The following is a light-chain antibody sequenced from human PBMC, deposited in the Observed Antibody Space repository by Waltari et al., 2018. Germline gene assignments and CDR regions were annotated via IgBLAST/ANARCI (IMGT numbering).Light chain of an antibody. V-gene: IGLV2-14*03. CDR1: SSDVIPYNY. CDR3: SSYTASGTLV. CDR2: DVN. J-gene: IGLJ2*01. Sequence: QSALTQPASVSESPGQSITISCTATSSDVIPYNYVSWYQQHPGTAPKLLIYDVNNRPSGGSDRFSGSKSGNAASLTISRRQAEDEADYYCSSYTASGTLVFGGGTRLTVL.